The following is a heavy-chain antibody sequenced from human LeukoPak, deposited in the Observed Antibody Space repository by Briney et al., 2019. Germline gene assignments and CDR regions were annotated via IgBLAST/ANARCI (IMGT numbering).Heavy chain of an antibody. D-gene: IGHD1-26*01. CDR3: TYGSIPAFDY. CDR1: GFTFSGSA. J-gene: IGHJ4*02. CDR2: IRSKANSYAT. Sequence: GGSLKLSCAASGFTFSGSAMHWVRQASGKGLEWVGRIRSKANSYATAYAASVKGRFTISRDDSKNTAYLQMNSLKTDDTAVDACTYGSIPAFDYWGQGTLVTVSS. V-gene: IGHV3-73*01.